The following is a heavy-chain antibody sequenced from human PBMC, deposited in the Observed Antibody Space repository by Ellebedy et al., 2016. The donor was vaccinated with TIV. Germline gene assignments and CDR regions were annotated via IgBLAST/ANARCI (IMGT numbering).Heavy chain of an antibody. Sequence: GESLKISCVGSGFSFSTYATAWVRQTPGKGLEWVSGIYRGGGTTYYADSVEGRFIISRDNSKRTLFLQMNSLRAEDTAIYYCAKGRGGGSDSPTPRYYFDYWGLGTLVTVSS. J-gene: IGHJ4*02. CDR2: IYRGGGTT. D-gene: IGHD2/OR15-2a*01. CDR3: AKGRGGGSDSPTPRYYFDY. V-gene: IGHV3-23*01. CDR1: GFSFSTYA.